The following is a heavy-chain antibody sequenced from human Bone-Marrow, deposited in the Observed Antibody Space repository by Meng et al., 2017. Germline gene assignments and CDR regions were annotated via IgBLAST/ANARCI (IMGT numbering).Heavy chain of an antibody. CDR2: INPSGGST. CDR1: GYTFTSYY. CDR3: ATRYSSGYSGSDY. Sequence: ASVKVSCKASGYTFTSYYMHWVRQAPGQGLEWMGIINPSGGSTSYAQKFQGRVTMTRNTSTSTVYMELSSLRSEDTAVYYCATRYSSGYSGSDYWGQGTLVTVSS. J-gene: IGHJ4*02. D-gene: IGHD3-22*01. V-gene: IGHV1-46*01.